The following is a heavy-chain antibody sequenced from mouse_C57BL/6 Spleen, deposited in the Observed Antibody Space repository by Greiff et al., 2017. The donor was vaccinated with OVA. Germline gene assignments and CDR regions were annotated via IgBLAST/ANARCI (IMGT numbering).Heavy chain of an antibody. CDR1: GYTFTDYN. Sequence: VQLQQSGPELVKPGASVKMSCKASGYTFTDYNMHWVKQSHGKSLEWIGYINPNNGGTSYNQKFKGKATLTVNKSSSTAYMELRSLTSEDSAVYYCARWAYGYDGYFDYWGQGTTLTVSS. CDR3: ARWAYGYDGYFDY. CDR2: INPNNGGT. D-gene: IGHD2-2*01. J-gene: IGHJ2*01. V-gene: IGHV1-22*01.